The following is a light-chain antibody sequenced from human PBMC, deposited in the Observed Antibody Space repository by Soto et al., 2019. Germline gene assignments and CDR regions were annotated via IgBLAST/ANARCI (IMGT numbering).Light chain of an antibody. CDR3: QQYGSSPFT. CDR2: GAS. CDR1: QSVSSNY. V-gene: IGKV3-20*01. Sequence: XXXTXXPXTLSLSPGERATLSCRASQSVSSNYLAWYQQKPGQAPRLLIYGASSRATGIPDRFSGSGSGTDFTLTISRLEPEDFAVYYCQQYGSSPFTFGPGTKVDI. J-gene: IGKJ3*01.